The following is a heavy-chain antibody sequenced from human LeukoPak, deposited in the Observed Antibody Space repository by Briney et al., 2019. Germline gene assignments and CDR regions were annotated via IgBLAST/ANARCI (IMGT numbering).Heavy chain of an antibody. CDR3: ASKNYYDGSGYEY. CDR1: GGSISSGGYY. J-gene: IGHJ4*02. D-gene: IGHD3-22*01. Sequence: PSETLSLTCTVSGGSISSGGYYWSWIRQHPGKGLEWIGYIYYSGSNYDNPSLKSRVTISVDTSKTQFSLKLSSVTAADTAVYYCASKNYYDGSGYEYWGQGTLVTVSS. V-gene: IGHV4-31*03. CDR2: IYYSGSN.